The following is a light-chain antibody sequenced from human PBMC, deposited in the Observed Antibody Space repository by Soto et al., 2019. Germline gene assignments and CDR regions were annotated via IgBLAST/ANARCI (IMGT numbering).Light chain of an antibody. CDR1: SSDVGGYKF. J-gene: IGLJ1*01. CDR2: DVS. CDR3: SSYTSGSHSV. V-gene: IGLV2-14*01. Sequence: QSVLTQPASVSGSPGQSITISCTGTSSDVGGYKFVSWYQQHPGKAPKFIIYDVSIRPSGVSNRCSGSKSGNTASLTISGLQAEDEADYYRSSYTSGSHSVFGTGTKLTVL.